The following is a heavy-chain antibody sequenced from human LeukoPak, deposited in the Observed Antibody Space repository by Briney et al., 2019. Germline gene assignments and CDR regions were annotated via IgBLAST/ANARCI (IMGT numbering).Heavy chain of an antibody. V-gene: IGHV1-2*02. CDR1: GYTFTGYY. D-gene: IGHD3-10*01. J-gene: IGHJ3*02. CDR3: ARDRDPSSPYDAFDI. CDR2: INPDSGVT. Sequence: AASVKVSCKASGYTFTGYYMHWVRQAPGQGLEWMGWINPDSGVTNYAQKFQGRVTMTRDTSISTAYMELSRLRSDDTAVYYCARDRDPSSPYDAFDIWGQGTMVTVSS.